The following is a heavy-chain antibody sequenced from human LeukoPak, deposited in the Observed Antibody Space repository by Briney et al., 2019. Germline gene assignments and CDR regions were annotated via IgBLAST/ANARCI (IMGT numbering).Heavy chain of an antibody. CDR3: AREGREYDYVWGSYRRGFDY. V-gene: IGHV4-4*07. CDR1: GGSISSYY. Sequence: SETLSLTCTVFGGSISSYYGSWIRQPAGKGLEWIGRIYTSGSTNYNPSLKSRVTMSVDTSKNQFSLKLSSVTAADTAVYYCAREGREYDYVWGSYRRGFDYWGQGTLVTVSS. CDR2: IYTSGST. D-gene: IGHD3-16*02. J-gene: IGHJ4*02.